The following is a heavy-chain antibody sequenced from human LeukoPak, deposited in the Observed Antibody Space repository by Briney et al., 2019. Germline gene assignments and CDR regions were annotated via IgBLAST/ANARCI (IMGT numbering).Heavy chain of an antibody. CDR2: IKQDGSEK. J-gene: IGHJ6*04. Sequence: GGSLRLSCAASGFTFSSYWMSWVRQAPGKGLEWVANIKQDGSEKYYVDSVKGRFTISRDNAKNSLYLQMNSLRAEDTAVYYCARDPPPSRPFYYYGMDVWGKGTTVTVSS. CDR3: ARDPPPSRPFYYYGMDV. V-gene: IGHV3-7*03. CDR1: GFTFSSYW.